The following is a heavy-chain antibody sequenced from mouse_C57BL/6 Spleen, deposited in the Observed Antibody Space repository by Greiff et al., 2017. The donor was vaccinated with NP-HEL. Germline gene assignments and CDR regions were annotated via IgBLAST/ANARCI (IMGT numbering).Heavy chain of an antibody. V-gene: IGHV3-6*01. Sequence: EVKLMESGPGLVKPSQSLSLTCSVTGYSITSGYYWNWIRQFPGNKLEWMGYISYDGSNNYNPSLKNRISITRDTSKNQFFLKLNSVTTEDTATYYCAKYVTFWYFDVWGTGTTVTVSS. CDR1: GYSITSGYY. J-gene: IGHJ1*03. CDR3: AKYVTFWYFDV. D-gene: IGHD2-14*01. CDR2: ISYDGSN.